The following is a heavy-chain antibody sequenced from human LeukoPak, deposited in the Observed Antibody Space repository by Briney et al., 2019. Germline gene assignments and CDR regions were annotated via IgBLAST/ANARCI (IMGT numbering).Heavy chain of an antibody. CDR1: GFAFGSEA. CDR3: AKAAAGTRDY. Sequence: GGSLRLSCAVSGFAFGSEAMSWVRQSPARGLEWVASISPGGGTTYYADYVKGRFTISRDNSKNSLFVQMNSLRAEDTAVYYCAKAAAGTRDYWGQGTLVTVSS. J-gene: IGHJ4*02. D-gene: IGHD6-13*01. V-gene: IGHV3-23*01. CDR2: ISPGGGTT.